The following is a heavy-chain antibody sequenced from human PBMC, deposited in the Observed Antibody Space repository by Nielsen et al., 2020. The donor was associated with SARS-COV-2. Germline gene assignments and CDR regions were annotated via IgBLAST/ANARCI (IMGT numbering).Heavy chain of an antibody. CDR1: GVAVNDVY. CDR3: ATARYCSRTSCSAGTDMFDP. Sequence: GESLKISCAASGVAVNDVYMSWVRQAPGKGLEWVGRIKSKIDGGTTDYAAPVKDRFSISRDDSKNTVYLDMSSLRTEDTAVYYCATARYCSRTSCSAGTDMFDPWGQGTQVIVSS. J-gene: IGHJ5*02. CDR2: IKSKIDGGTT. D-gene: IGHD2-2*01. V-gene: IGHV3-15*01.